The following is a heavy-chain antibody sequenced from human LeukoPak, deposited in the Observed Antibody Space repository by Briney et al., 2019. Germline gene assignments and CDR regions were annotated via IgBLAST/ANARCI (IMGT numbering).Heavy chain of an antibody. V-gene: IGHV3-11*01. Sequence: GGSLRLSCAASGFTFSDYYMSWIRQAPGKGLEWVSYISSSGSTIYYADSVKGRFTIFRDNAKNSLYLQMNSLRAEDTAVYYCARVVGYSHGRSSFDPWGQGTLVTVSS. J-gene: IGHJ5*02. D-gene: IGHD5-18*01. CDR2: ISSSGSTI. CDR3: ARVVGYSHGRSSFDP. CDR1: GFTFSDYY.